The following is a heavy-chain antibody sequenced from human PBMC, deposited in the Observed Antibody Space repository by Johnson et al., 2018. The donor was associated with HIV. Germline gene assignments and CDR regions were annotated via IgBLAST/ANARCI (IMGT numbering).Heavy chain of an antibody. Sequence: VQLVESGGGVVQPGRSLRLSCAASGFTFSGYDMHWVRQAIGKSLEWVSAIGTAGDTYYADSVKGRFTISRDNAKNSLYLQMNSLRAEDTAVYYCASWNIAARPVGAFDIWGQGTMVTVSS. CDR1: GFTFSGYD. V-gene: IGHV3-13*01. CDR2: IGTAGDT. D-gene: IGHD6-6*01. CDR3: ASWNIAARPVGAFDI. J-gene: IGHJ3*02.